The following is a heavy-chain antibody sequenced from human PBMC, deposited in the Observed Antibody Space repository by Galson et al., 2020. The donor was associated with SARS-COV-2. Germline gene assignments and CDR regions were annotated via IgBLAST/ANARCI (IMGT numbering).Heavy chain of an antibody. CDR3: ARERLGELSLPFDP. D-gene: IGHD3-16*02. CDR2: ISYDGSNQ. V-gene: IGHV3-30*04. CDR1: GFTFSSYA. Sequence: QAGGSLRLSCAASGFTFSSYAMHWVRQAPGKGLEWVAVISYDGSNQYYADSVKGRFTISRDNSKNKLYLQMNSLRAEDTAVYYCARERLGELSLPFDPWGQGTLVTVSS. J-gene: IGHJ5*02.